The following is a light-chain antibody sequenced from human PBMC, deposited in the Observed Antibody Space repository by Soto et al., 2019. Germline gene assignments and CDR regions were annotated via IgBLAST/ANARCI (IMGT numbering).Light chain of an antibody. CDR2: YDD. J-gene: IGLJ3*02. CDR3: EIWYASVDGWV. CDR1: NVGNKA. V-gene: IGLV1-36*01. Sequence: QPVLTQPPSVSEAPGQRVTISCSGSNVGNKAVNWYQQLPGKAPKLLLYYDDMLSSGVSDRFSGSKSGTSASLAISGLQNDDAGDYYCEIWYASVDGWVFGGGTKLTVL.